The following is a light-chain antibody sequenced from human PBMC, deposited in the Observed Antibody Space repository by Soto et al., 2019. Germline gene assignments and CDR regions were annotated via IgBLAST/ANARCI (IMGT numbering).Light chain of an antibody. CDR1: SSDVGGYNY. CDR3: SSNATTNTHTHVI. CDR2: EVS. V-gene: IGLV2-14*01. Sequence: QSALTQPASVSVSPGQSITISCTGTSSDVGGYNYVSWYQQYPGKAPKLMIYEVSNRPSGISNRFSGSKSGNTASLTISGLQAEDEADYYCSSNATTNTHTHVIFGGGTKLTVL. J-gene: IGLJ2*01.